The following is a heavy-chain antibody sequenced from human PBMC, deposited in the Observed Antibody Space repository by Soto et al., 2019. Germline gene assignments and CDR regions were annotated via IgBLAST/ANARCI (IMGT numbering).Heavy chain of an antibody. Sequence: SETLSLTCAVYGGSFSGYYWSWIRQPPGKGLEWIGEINHSGSTNYNPSLKSRVTISVDTSKNQFSLKLSSVTAADTAVYYCARGGGNYYDSSGYYSHSYYYYGMDVWGQGTTVTVSS. J-gene: IGHJ6*02. CDR1: GGSFSGYY. CDR2: INHSGST. V-gene: IGHV4-34*01. D-gene: IGHD3-22*01. CDR3: ARGGGNYYDSSGYYSHSYYYYGMDV.